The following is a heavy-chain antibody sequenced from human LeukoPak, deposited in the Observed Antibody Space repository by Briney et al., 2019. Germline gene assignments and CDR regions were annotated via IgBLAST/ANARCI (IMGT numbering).Heavy chain of an antibody. V-gene: IGHV7-4-1*02. D-gene: IGHD3-22*01. CDR1: GYTFTGYA. Sequence: ASVKVSCKASGYTFTGYAMNWVRQAPGQGLEWVGWINTNTGNPTYAQGFTGRFVFSLDTSVSTAYLQISGLKAEDTAVYYCARGLSDYYYDSSGYPLWGQGTLVTVSS. CDR2: INTNTGNP. CDR3: ARGLSDYYYDSSGYPL. J-gene: IGHJ4*02.